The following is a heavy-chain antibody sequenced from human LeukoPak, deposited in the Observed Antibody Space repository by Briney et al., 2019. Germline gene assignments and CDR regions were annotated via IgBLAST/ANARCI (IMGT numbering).Heavy chain of an antibody. V-gene: IGHV4-59*01. Sequence: SETLSLTCTVSGGSISSYYWSWIRQPPGKGLEWIGYIYYSGSTTYNPSLKSRVTISVDTSKNQFSLKLSSVTAADTAVYYCARVASGSYYYYYMDVWGKGTTVTISS. CDR3: ARVASGSYYYYYMDV. J-gene: IGHJ6*03. CDR1: GGSISSYY. CDR2: IYYSGST. D-gene: IGHD1-26*01.